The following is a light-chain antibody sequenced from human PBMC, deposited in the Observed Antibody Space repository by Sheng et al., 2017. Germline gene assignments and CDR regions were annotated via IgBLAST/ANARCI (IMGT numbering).Light chain of an antibody. CDR2: AAS. Sequence: DIQMTQSPSSVSASVGDRVTISCRASQAITSWLAWYQQKPGKAPKLLIYAASSLHSGVPSRFSGSGSGTDFILTISSLQPEDSATYYCQQGDSYPLTFGQGTRLXIK. CDR1: QAITSW. J-gene: IGKJ5*01. V-gene: IGKV1-12*01. CDR3: QQGDSYPLT.